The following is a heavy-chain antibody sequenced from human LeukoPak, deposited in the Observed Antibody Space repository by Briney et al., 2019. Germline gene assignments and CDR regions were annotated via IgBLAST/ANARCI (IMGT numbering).Heavy chain of an antibody. V-gene: IGHV4-59*08. CDR3: ARHDYGDYTVDY. Sequence: KPSETLSLTYTVSGGSISSYYWSWIRQPPGKGLEWIGYIYYSGSTNYNPSLKSRVTISVDTSKNQFSLKLSSVTAADTAVYYCARHDYGDYTVDYWGQGTLVTVSS. CDR2: IYYSGST. D-gene: IGHD4-17*01. J-gene: IGHJ4*02. CDR1: GGSISSYY.